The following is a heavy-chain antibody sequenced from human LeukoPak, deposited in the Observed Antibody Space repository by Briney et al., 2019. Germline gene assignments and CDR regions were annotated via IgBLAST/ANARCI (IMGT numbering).Heavy chain of an antibody. CDR1: GYSISSGYY. J-gene: IGHJ5*02. D-gene: IGHD3-10*01. CDR3: ARGAKRMVRGGRWFDP. V-gene: IGHV4-38-2*02. CDR2: IYHSGST. Sequence: SETLSLTCTVSGYSISSGYYWGWIRQPPGKGLEWIGSIYHSGSTNYNPSLKSRVTISVDKSKNQFSLKLSSVTAADTAVYYCARGAKRMVRGGRWFDPWGQGTLVTVSS.